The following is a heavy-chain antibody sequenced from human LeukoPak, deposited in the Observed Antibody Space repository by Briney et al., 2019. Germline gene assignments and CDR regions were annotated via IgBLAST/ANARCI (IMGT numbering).Heavy chain of an antibody. CDR2: ISTSGII. V-gene: IGHV3-48*02. Sequence: GGSLRLSCAASGFTISNYNMDWVRQAPGKGLEWISYISTSGIIYYADSVRGRFTISRDNAKNSLYLQMNSLRDEDTAVYYCARIPIAMIVVVIHYFDYWGQGSLVTVSS. J-gene: IGHJ4*02. D-gene: IGHD3-22*01. CDR3: ARIPIAMIVVVIHYFDY. CDR1: GFTISNYN.